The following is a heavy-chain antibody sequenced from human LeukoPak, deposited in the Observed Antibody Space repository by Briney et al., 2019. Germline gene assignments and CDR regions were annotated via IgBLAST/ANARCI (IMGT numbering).Heavy chain of an antibody. CDR3: ARAHDRGYYYGFDY. CDR1: GFTVSSNY. Sequence: GGSLRLSCAASGFTVSSNYMSWVRQAPGKGLEWVSVIYSGGNTYYADSVQGRFTMSRENPKNTLYLQLNSLRAEDTAVYYCARAHDRGYYYGFDYWGQGTLVTVSS. J-gene: IGHJ4*02. CDR2: IYSGGNT. V-gene: IGHV3-66*01. D-gene: IGHD3-22*01.